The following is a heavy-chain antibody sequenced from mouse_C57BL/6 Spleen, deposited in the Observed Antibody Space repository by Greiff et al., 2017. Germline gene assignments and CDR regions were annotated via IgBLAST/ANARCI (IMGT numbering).Heavy chain of an antibody. J-gene: IGHJ4*01. CDR2: INYDGSST. Sequence: EVHLVECEGGLVQPGSSMKLSCTASGFTFSDYYMAWVRQVPEKGLEWVANINYDGSSTYYLDSLKSRFIISRDNAKNILYLQMSSLKSEDTATYYCARDGDGNYVDAMDYWGQGTSVTVSS. CDR3: ARDGDGNYVDAMDY. D-gene: IGHD2-1*01. CDR1: GFTFSDYY. V-gene: IGHV5-16*01.